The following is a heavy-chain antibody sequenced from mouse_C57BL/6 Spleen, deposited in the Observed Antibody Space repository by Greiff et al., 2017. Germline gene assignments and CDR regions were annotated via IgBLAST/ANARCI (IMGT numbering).Heavy chain of an antibody. Sequence: VQLQQSGAELVRPGASVTLSCQASGYTFTGYGIHWVKQTPVHGLVWIGTIDPETGGTAYNQKFKGTAILTADKSSSTAYMELRSLTSEDSAVYYCTREERYFDVWGTGTTVTVSS. CDR1: GYTFTGYG. V-gene: IGHV1-15*01. CDR2: IDPETGGT. J-gene: IGHJ1*03. CDR3: TREERYFDV.